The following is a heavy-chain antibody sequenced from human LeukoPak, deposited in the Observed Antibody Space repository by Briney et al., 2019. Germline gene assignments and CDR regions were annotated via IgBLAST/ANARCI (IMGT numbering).Heavy chain of an antibody. CDR2: INQDGTEK. D-gene: IGHD3-10*01. CDR3: VKVAKYYYGSETYYFFEH. V-gene: IGHV3-7*01. Sequence: GGSLRLSCAASGFTFATYWMAWVRQFPGKGLEWVANINQDGTEKYSVDSVKGRFTISRDSAENSLYLQMNSLRVEDTAIYYCVKVAKYYYGSETYYFFEHWGQGTPVTASS. CDR1: GFTFATYW. J-gene: IGHJ4*02.